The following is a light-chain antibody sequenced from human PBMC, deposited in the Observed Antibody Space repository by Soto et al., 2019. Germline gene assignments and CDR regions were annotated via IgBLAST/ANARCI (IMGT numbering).Light chain of an antibody. CDR3: CSYVGASIYV. V-gene: IGLV2-23*02. Sequence: QSVLTHPASVDGSPGQSITLSCTGTSSDVGTYNLVSWYQQLPDKAPKLIIHEVNKRPSGVSTRFSGSTSGSTASLTISGLQTEDEADYYCCSYVGASIYVFGTGTKVTVL. CDR1: SSDVGTYNL. J-gene: IGLJ1*01. CDR2: EVN.